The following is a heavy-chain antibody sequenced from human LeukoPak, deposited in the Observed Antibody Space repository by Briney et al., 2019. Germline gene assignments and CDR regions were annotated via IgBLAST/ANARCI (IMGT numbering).Heavy chain of an antibody. Sequence: PGGSLRLSCAASGLIVSNNYMSWVRQAPGKGLEWVSVIYSSGNTYYADSVKGRFTISRDNSKSTLNLQMNSLRAEDTAVYYCVGRLDMSRGVPGHYWGQGTLVTVSS. CDR2: IYSSGNT. V-gene: IGHV3-53*01. J-gene: IGHJ4*02. D-gene: IGHD3-10*01. CDR3: VGRLDMSRGVPGHY. CDR1: GLIVSNNY.